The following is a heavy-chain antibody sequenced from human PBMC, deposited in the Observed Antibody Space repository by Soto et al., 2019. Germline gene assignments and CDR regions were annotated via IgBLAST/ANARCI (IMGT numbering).Heavy chain of an antibody. V-gene: IGHV5-51*01. CDR3: ARYDTMIQANWYMDV. Sequence: PGESLKISCKGSGYSFISYWIVWVRQMPGKGLEWMGIIYPGDSNPRYSPSFQGQVTISADKSISTAYLQWSSLKASDTAMYYCARYDTMIQANWYMDVWGKGTTVTVSS. CDR1: GYSFISYW. CDR2: IYPGDSNP. D-gene: IGHD3-22*01. J-gene: IGHJ6*03.